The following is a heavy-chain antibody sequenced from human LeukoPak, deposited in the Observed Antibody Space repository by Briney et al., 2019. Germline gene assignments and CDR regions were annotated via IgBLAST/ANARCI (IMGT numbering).Heavy chain of an antibody. CDR2: INAGNGNT. Sequence: ASVKVSCKASGYTFISYAMHWVRQAPGQRLEWMGWINAGNGNTKYPQKFQGRVTITRDTSASTAYMELSSLRSEDTAVYYCARSRVPAGKYCSGGSYYGGFDYWGQGTLVTVSS. J-gene: IGHJ4*02. CDR1: GYTFISYA. CDR3: ARSRVPAGKYCSGGSYYGGFDY. V-gene: IGHV1-3*01. D-gene: IGHD2-15*01.